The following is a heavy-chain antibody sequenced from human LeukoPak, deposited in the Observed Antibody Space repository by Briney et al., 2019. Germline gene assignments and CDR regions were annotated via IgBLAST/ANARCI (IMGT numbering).Heavy chain of an antibody. D-gene: IGHD1-26*01. CDR1: GFTFSSYW. V-gene: IGHV3-7*01. CDR3: ARDKVVGATHFDY. CDR2: IKQDGGEI. Sequence: GGSLRPSCAASGFTFSSYWMSWVRQAPGKGLEWVANIKQDGGEIYYVDSVKGRFTISRDNAKNSLSLQMNSLRAEDTAVYYCARDKVVGATHFDYWGQGTLVTVSS. J-gene: IGHJ4*02.